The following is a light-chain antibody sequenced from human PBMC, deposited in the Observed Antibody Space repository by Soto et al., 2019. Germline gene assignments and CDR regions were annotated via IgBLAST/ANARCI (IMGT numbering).Light chain of an antibody. CDR2: EVY. V-gene: IGLV2-14*01. Sequence: QSVGTQPASVSGSPGQSVTISCTATGSDLGDHRFVSWYQHHPDKAPKLIIYEVYSRPSEISIRFSGSKSGNTASLTISGLQAEDEADYYCTSYTTKNTVVFGGGTKVTVL. CDR3: TSYTTKNTVV. J-gene: IGLJ2*01. CDR1: GSDLGDHRF.